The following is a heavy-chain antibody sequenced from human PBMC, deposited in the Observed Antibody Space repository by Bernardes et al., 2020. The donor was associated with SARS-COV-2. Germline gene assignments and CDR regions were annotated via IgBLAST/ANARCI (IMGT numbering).Heavy chain of an antibody. CDR3: ARQDIGAIFGVVITPAGMDV. CDR2: IYYSGST. CDR1: GGSISSYY. J-gene: IGHJ6*02. V-gene: IGHV4-59*08. D-gene: IGHD3-3*01. Sequence: SKTLSLTCTVSGGSISSYYWSWIRQPPGKGLEWIGYIYYSGSTKYNPSLKSRVTISVDTSKNQFSLKLSSVTAADTAVYYCARQDIGAIFGVVITPAGMDVWGQGNTVTVSS.